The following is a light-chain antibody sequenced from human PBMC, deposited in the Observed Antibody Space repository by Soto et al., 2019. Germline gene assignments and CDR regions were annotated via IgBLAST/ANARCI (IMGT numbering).Light chain of an antibody. CDR1: SSNIGSNT. CDR3: AAWDDSLNGLYV. Sequence: HSVLTHPPSASGTPWHRVTISFSGSSSNIGSNTVNWYQQPPGTAPKLLIYSNNQRPSGVPDRFSGSKSGTSASLAISGLQSEDEADYYCAAWDDSLNGLYVFGTGTKVTVL. V-gene: IGLV1-44*01. CDR2: SNN. J-gene: IGLJ1*01.